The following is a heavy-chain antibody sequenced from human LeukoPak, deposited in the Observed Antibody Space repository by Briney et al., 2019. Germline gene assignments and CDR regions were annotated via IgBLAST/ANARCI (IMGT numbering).Heavy chain of an antibody. V-gene: IGHV3-23*01. Sequence: GGSLTLSCAASGFTFSSIAMGWDRQAQGKGREWVSAISGSGGSTYYADSVKGRFTISRDNSKSTLYLQMNSLRAEDTAVYYCAKEASYQNCVPRTDYWGQGTLVTVSS. J-gene: IGHJ4*02. CDR3: AKEASYQNCVPRTDY. CDR1: GFTFSSIA. CDR2: ISGSGGST. D-gene: IGHD1-1*01.